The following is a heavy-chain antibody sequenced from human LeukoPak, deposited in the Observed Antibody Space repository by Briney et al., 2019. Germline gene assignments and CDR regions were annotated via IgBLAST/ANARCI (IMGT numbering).Heavy chain of an antibody. CDR1: GFTFSSYA. D-gene: IGHD2-15*01. J-gene: IGHJ6*02. CDR3: AKVVVPYSYYDMDV. CDR2: ISGSGCST. Sequence: GGSLRLSCAASGFTFSSYAMSWVRQAPGKGLEWVSVISGSGCSTYYADSVKGRFTISRDNSKNTLYLQMNSLRAEDTAVYYCAKVVVPYSYYDMDVWGQGTTVTVSS. V-gene: IGHV3-23*01.